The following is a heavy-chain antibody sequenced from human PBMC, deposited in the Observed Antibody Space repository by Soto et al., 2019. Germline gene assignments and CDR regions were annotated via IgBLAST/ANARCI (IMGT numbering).Heavy chain of an antibody. J-gene: IGHJ4*02. V-gene: IGHV3-30*18. CDR2: ISYDGSNK. CDR1: GYPFRSYG. Sequence: SLSLSCSASGYPFRSYGMHWVRQAPGKGLEWVAVISYDGSNKYYADSVKGRFTISRDNSKNTLYLQMNSLRAEDTAVDYCAKDDTGLLYYFDYWGQGTLVTGSA. CDR3: AKDDTGLLYYFDY.